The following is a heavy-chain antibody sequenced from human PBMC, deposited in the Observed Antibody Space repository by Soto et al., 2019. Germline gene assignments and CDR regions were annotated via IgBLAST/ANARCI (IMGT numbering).Heavy chain of an antibody. Sequence: SELLCVTWTVVDGSISSYYGSWIRQTPGKGLEWIGYIYYSGSTNYNPSLKSRVTISVDTSKNQFSLKLSSVTAADTAVYYCARHRDYGEFAPMNVWGKGTTVTVSS. V-gene: IGHV4-59*08. J-gene: IGHJ6*03. CDR2: IYYSGST. CDR1: DGSISSYY. CDR3: ARHRDYGEFAPMNV. D-gene: IGHD4-17*01.